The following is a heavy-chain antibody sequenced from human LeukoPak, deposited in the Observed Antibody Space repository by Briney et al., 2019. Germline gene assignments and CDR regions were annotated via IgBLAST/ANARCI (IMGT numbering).Heavy chain of an antibody. Sequence: PGGSLRLSCAASGFTFSSYSMTWVRQAPGKGLEWVSSITSSSSNIYYADSVKGRFTISRDNAKNSLYLQMNSLRAEGTAVYYGARETGGNSDFDYWGQGTLVTVSS. J-gene: IGHJ4*02. CDR1: GFTFSSYS. CDR3: ARETGGNSDFDY. CDR2: ITSSSSNI. D-gene: IGHD4-23*01. V-gene: IGHV3-21*01.